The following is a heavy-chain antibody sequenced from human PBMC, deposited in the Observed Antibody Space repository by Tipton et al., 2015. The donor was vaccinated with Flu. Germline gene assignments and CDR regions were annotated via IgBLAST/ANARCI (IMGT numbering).Heavy chain of an antibody. CDR1: GGSISSGGEY. J-gene: IGHJ6*02. V-gene: IGHV4-31*03. Sequence: TLSLTCSVSGGSISSGGEYWTWIRQHPGKGLEWIASIYYSGGTYYNPSLESRVTMSVDTSKNQFSVSLTSVTAADTAVYYCAKGSSATGGGTWANLYYVMDVWGQGTTVTVSS. CDR3: AKGSSATGGGTWANLYYVMDV. D-gene: IGHD1-26*01. CDR2: IYYSGGT.